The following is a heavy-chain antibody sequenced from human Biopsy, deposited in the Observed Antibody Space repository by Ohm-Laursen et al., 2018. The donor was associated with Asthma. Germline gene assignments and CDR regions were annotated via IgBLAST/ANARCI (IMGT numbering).Heavy chain of an antibody. J-gene: IGHJ4*02. CDR3: ARGDSSGWSHYYFDY. CDR1: GFTVSRDH. D-gene: IGHD6-19*01. V-gene: IGHV3-53*01. Sequence: SLRLSCAASGFTVSRDHMFWVRQAPGKGLEWVSVIYSGGTSHTADSVRGRFTIPRDFSKNTLHRQMHSLSVEDTAVYYCARGDSSGWSHYYFDYWGQGTLVTVSS. CDR2: IYSGGTS.